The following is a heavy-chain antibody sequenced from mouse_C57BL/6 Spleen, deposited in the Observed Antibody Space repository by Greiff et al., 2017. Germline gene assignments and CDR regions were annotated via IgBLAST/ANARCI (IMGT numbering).Heavy chain of an antibody. Sequence: QVQLQQPGAELVKPGASVKLSCKASGYTFTSYWMHWVKPRPGQGLEWIGMIHPNSGSTNYNEKFKSKATLTVDKSSSTAYMQLSSLTSEVSAVYYCARVGTTDFFDYWGKGTTLTVSS. J-gene: IGHJ2*01. CDR2: IHPNSGST. D-gene: IGHD1-1*01. CDR1: GYTFTSYW. V-gene: IGHV1-64*01. CDR3: ARVGTTDFFDY.